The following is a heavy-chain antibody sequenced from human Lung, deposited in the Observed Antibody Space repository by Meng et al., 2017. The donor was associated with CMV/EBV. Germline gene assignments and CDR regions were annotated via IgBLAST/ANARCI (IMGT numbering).Heavy chain of an antibody. CDR2: IRYDGSNK. J-gene: IGHJ6*02. V-gene: IGHV3-30*02. CDR1: GFTFSSYG. D-gene: IGHD2-2*01. CDR3: AKDFCSSTSCYRSYYYYYGMDV. Sequence: GGSXRLXXAASGFTFSSYGMHWVRQAPGKGLEWVAFIRYDGSNKYYADSVRGRFTISRDNSKNTLYLQMNSLRAEDTAVYYCAKDFCSSTSCYRSYYYYYGMDVXGQGXTVTVSS.